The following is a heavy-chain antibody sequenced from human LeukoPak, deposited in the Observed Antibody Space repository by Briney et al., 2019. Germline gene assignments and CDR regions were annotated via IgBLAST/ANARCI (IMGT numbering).Heavy chain of an antibody. CDR2: IYHSGST. CDR1: GGSISSGGYS. CDR3: ARDAGGDGGAFDI. J-gene: IGHJ3*02. V-gene: IGHV4-30-2*01. D-gene: IGHD1-26*01. Sequence: SETLSLTCAVSGGSISSGGYSWSWIRQPPGKGLEWIGYIYHSGSTYYNPSLKSRVTISVDRSKNQFSLKLSSVTAADTAVYYCARDAGGDGGAFDIWGQGTMVTVSS.